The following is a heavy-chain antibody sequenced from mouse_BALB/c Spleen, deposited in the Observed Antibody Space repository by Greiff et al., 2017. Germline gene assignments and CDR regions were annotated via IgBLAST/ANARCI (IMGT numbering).Heavy chain of an antibody. CDR1: GFTFTDYY. V-gene: IGHV7-3*02. J-gene: IGHJ3*01. CDR2: IRNKANGYTT. Sequence: EVQLVESGGGLVQPGGSLRLSCATSGFTFTDYYMSWVRQPPGKALEWLGFIRNKANGYTTEYSASVKGRFTISRDNSQSILYRQMNTLRAEDSATYYCARDTYGNYGFAYWGQGTLVTVSA. D-gene: IGHD2-1*01. CDR3: ARDTYGNYGFAY.